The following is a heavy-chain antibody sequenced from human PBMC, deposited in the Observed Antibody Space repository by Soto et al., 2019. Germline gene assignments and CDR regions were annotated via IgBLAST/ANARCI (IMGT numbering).Heavy chain of an antibody. V-gene: IGHV3-30*18. J-gene: IGHJ3*02. CDR3: AKHSGSYRNDAFDI. CDR2: ISYDGSNK. CDR1: GFTFSSYG. Sequence: PGGSLRLSCAASGFTFSSYGMHWVRQAPGKGLEWVAVISYDGSNKYYADSVKGRFTISRDNSKNTLYLQMNSLRAEDTAVYYCAKHSGSYRNDAFDIWGQGTMVTVSS. D-gene: IGHD1-26*01.